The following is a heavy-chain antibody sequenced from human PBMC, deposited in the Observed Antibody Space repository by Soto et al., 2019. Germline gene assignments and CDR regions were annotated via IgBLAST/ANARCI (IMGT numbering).Heavy chain of an antibody. CDR1: GFIFSGYA. CDR2: ISGSGSNT. D-gene: IGHD6-13*01. J-gene: IGHJ5*02. Sequence: GGSLRLSCAASGFIFSGYAMNWVRQAPGKGLEWVSTISGSGSNTYYSDSVKGRFTISRDNSKNTLYLQLNILRVDDTAVYYCAKSITATGVRSWLDPWGQGTLVTVSS. V-gene: IGHV3-23*01. CDR3: AKSITATGVRSWLDP.